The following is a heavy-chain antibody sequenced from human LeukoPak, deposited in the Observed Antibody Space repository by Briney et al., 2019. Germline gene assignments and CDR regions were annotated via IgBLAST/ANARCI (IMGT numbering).Heavy chain of an antibody. J-gene: IGHJ4*02. CDR2: IYYSGST. Sequence: SETLSLTCTVSGGSISSYYWSWIRQPPGKGLEWIGYIYYSGSTNYNPSLKSRVTISVDTSKNQCSLKLSSVTAADTAVYYWARHGMRGYFDYWGQGTLVTVSS. CDR1: GGSISSYY. V-gene: IGHV4-59*08. CDR3: ARHGMRGYFDY. D-gene: IGHD1-1*01.